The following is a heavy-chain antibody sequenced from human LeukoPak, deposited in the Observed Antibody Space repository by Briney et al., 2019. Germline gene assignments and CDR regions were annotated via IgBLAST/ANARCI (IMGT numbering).Heavy chain of an antibody. V-gene: IGHV3-7*01. CDR2: IKADGSEK. D-gene: IGHD3-10*01. CDR3: GTNYFGSI. CDR1: GFTFSTSW. J-gene: IGHJ1*01. Sequence: GGSLRLSCAVSGFTFSTSWMSWVRQAPGKGLEWVANIKADGSEKRYVDSVKGRFTISRDNAKKSLYLQMNSLRVEDTAVYYCGTNYFGSIWGQGTLVTVSS.